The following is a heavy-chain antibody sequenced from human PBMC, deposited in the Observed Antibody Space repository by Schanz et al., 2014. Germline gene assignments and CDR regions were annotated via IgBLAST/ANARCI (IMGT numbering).Heavy chain of an antibody. J-gene: IGHJ4*02. Sequence: VQLVESGGGLVQPGGSLRLSCAASGFIFSNSWMSWVRQAPGKGLEWVALIWYDGSNEYYADSVKGRFTISRDNPKKTLYLQMNSLRAGDTAVYYCAKDGRLPYYGTGSDFDYWGQGTLVAVSS. CDR3: AKDGRLPYYGTGSDFDY. V-gene: IGHV3-33*06. CDR1: GFIFSNSW. D-gene: IGHD3-22*01. CDR2: IWYDGSNE.